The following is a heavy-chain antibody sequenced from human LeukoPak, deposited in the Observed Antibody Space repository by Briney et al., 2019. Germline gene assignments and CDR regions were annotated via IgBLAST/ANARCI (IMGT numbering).Heavy chain of an antibody. CDR2: IYQSGST. CDR1: GGSISSYY. CDR3: ASLFQDIVVVPAAIGSYNWFDP. V-gene: IGHV4-59*12. D-gene: IGHD2-2*01. Sequence: PSETLSLTCTVSGGSISSYYWSWIRQPPGKGLEWIGYIYQSGSTDYNPSLKSRVTISVDMSKNQFSLKLSSATAADTAVYYVASLFQDIVVVPAAIGSYNWFDPWGQGTLVTVSS. J-gene: IGHJ5*02.